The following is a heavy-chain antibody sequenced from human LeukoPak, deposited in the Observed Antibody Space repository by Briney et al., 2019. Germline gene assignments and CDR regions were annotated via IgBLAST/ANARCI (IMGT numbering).Heavy chain of an antibody. CDR2: IFGSGYNT. CDR3: AKDLLQGDGYWDIDS. CDR1: GGSIRSHY. Sequence: LSLTCTVSGGSIRSHYWSWVRQPPGKGLEWVAGIFGSGYNTYYADSVKGRFTISRDNSKNTLYLQMNSLRVEDTAIYYCAKDLLQGDGYWDIDSWGQGTLVSVSS. V-gene: IGHV3-23*01. D-gene: IGHD5-24*01. J-gene: IGHJ4*02.